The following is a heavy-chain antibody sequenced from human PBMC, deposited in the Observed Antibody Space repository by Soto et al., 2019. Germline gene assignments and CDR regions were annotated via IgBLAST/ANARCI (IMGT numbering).Heavy chain of an antibody. CDR3: ARQGRNTKIVILRHYATDF. V-gene: IGHV4-39*01. CDR1: SGSISSNSYL. J-gene: IGHJ6*02. CDR2: ILYSGDT. D-gene: IGHD3-22*01. Sequence: LSLTCSVSSGSISSNSYLWGWIRQPPGKGLEWIGAILYSGDTYYSESLKSRVTMSVDTAKNQFSLKLNSVTAADTAVYYCARQGRNTKIVILRHYATDFWGQGTAVTVSS.